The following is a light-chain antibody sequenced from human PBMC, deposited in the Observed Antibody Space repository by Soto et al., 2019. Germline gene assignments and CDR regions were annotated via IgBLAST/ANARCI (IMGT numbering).Light chain of an antibody. V-gene: IGLV2-23*01. J-gene: IGLJ1*01. CDR1: SSDVGNYNL. CDR3: CSYAGSSTYV. Sequence: QSALTQPASVSGSPGQSITISCTGTSSDVGNYNLVSWYQQHPGKAPKLIIYEGSKRPSGVSNRFSGSKSGNTASLTISILQAEEEADYYCCSYAGSSTYVFGTGTKLTVL. CDR2: EGS.